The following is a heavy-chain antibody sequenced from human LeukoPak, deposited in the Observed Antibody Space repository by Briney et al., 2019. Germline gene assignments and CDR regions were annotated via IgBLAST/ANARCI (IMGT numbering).Heavy chain of an antibody. CDR1: GFTFSSYG. J-gene: IGHJ3*02. V-gene: IGHV3-21*01. CDR3: ARDWFYSSGLDAFDI. CDR2: ISSSSSYI. D-gene: IGHD3-22*01. Sequence: PGGSLRLSCAASGFTFSSYGMHWVRQAPGKGLEWVSSISSSSSYIYYADSVKGRFTISRDNAKNSLYLQMNSLRAEDTAVYYCARDWFYSSGLDAFDIWGQGTMVTVSS.